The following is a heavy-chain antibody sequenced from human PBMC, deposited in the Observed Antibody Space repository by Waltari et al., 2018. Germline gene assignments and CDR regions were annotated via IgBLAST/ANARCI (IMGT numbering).Heavy chain of an antibody. CDR1: GFSISAST. V-gene: IGHV3-73*01. CDR2: VRKKANSYAT. Sequence: EVQLVESGGGLVQPGGSLKLSCAASGFSISASTMHWVRQASGKGLEWVGRVRKKANSYATAYAASVNGRFTISRDDSKNTAYLQMNSLKTEDTAVYYCTSGDSVEVFDYWGQGTLVTVSS. CDR3: TSGDSVEVFDY. J-gene: IGHJ4*02.